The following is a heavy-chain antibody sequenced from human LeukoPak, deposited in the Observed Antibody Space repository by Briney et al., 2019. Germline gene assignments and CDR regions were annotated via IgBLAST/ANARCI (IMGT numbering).Heavy chain of an antibody. CDR3: ARGSPPYGSSVYYYYYMDV. CDR2: IIPIFGTA. D-gene: IGHD6-6*01. V-gene: IGHV1-69*05. CDR1: GGTFSSYA. Sequence: GASVKVSCKASGGTFSSYAISWLRQAPGQGLEWMGGIIPIFGTANYAQKFQGRVTITTDESTSTAYMELSSLRSEDTAVYYCARGSPPYGSSVYYYYYMDVWGKGTTVTVSS. J-gene: IGHJ6*03.